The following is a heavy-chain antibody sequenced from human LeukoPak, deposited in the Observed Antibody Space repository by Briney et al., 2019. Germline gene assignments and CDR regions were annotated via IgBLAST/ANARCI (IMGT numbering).Heavy chain of an antibody. CDR3: ARAATYDIVSLFDP. CDR1: GFTFSSYW. Sequence: GGSLRLSCAASGFTFSSYWMHWVRQAPGKGLVWVSRINGGGSSTTYADSVKGRFTISRDNAKNTLYLQMNSLRAEDTAVYYCARAATYDIVSLFDPWGQGTLVTVSS. J-gene: IGHJ5*02. V-gene: IGHV3-74*01. CDR2: INGGGSST. D-gene: IGHD5/OR15-5a*01.